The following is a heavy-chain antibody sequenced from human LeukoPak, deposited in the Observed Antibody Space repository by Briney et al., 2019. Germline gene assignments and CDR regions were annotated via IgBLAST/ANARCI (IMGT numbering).Heavy chain of an antibody. Sequence: ASVKVSCKASGYSFTGYYMHWVRQAPGQGLEWMGWINPNSGGTNYAQKFQGRVTMTRDTSISTAYMELSRLRSDDTAVYYCARGNYVWGSYRHSRFDPWGQGTLVTVSS. D-gene: IGHD3-16*02. V-gene: IGHV1-2*02. J-gene: IGHJ5*02. CDR2: INPNSGGT. CDR1: GYSFTGYY. CDR3: ARGNYVWGSYRHSRFDP.